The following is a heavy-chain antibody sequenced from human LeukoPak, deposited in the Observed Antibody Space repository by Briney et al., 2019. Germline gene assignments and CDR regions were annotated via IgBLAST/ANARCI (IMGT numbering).Heavy chain of an antibody. D-gene: IGHD5-24*01. V-gene: IGHV3-30-3*01. CDR2: ISYDGSIK. CDR1: GFTFSSYA. J-gene: IGHJ4*02. CDR3: ARIGYNHYFDY. Sequence: HPGGPLRLSCAASGFTFSSYAMHWVRQAPGEGLEWVAVISYDGSIKHYTDSVKGRFTISRDNSKNTLYLQMSSLRPEDTAVYYCARIGYNHYFDYWGQGTLVTVSS.